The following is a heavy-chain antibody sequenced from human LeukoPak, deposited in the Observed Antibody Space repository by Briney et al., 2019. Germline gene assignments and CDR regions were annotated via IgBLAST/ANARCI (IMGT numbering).Heavy chain of an antibody. CDR3: ARAKDYYDSSGYSYYFDY. CDR2: ISSSSSYI. D-gene: IGHD3-22*01. V-gene: IGHV3-21*01. CDR1: GFTFSSYS. J-gene: IGHJ4*02. Sequence: GGSLRLSCAASGFTFSSYSMNWVRQAPGKGLEWVSSISSSSSYIYYADSVKGRFTISRDNAKNSLYLQMNSLRAEDTAVYYCARAKDYYDSSGYSYYFDYWGQGTLVTVSS.